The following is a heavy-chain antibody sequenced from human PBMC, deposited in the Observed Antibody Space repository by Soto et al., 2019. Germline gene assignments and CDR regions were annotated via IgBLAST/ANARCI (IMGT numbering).Heavy chain of an antibody. V-gene: IGHV5-10-1*01. D-gene: IGHD3-22*01. CDR1: GYSFTGYW. CDR2: IDPSDSYT. CDR3: ARGADSSGYYYEVLDY. Sequence: PGESLKISCKGSGYSFTGYWISWVRQMPGKGLEWMGRIDPSDSYTNYSPSFQGHVTISADKSISTAYLQWSSLKASDTAMYYCARGADSSGYYYEVLDYWGQGTLVTVAS. J-gene: IGHJ4*02.